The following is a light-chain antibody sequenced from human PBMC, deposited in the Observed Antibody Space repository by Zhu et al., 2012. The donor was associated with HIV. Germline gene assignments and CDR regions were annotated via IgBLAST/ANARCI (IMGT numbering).Light chain of an antibody. J-gene: IGKJ3*01. CDR1: ESVSRY. CDR3: QQLNTYPLFT. Sequence: DVQLTQSPAFLSASVGDRVTITCRASESVSRYLAWYQQKPGKAPKLLIYDTSIFTKWGPTQPSAAVDLGREFTLTISSLQPEDFATYYCQQLNTYPLFTFGPGTKRGYQT. V-gene: IGKV1-9*01. CDR2: DTS.